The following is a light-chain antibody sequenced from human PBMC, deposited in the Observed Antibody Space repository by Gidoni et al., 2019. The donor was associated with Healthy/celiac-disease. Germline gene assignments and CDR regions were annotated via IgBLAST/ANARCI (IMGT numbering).Light chain of an antibody. CDR3: QQYDNLPF. CDR2: DAS. V-gene: IGKV1-33*01. Sequence: DIQMTHSPSSLSASVGDRVTITCQASQYISNYLNWYQQKPGKAPKLLIYDASNLETGVPSRFSGSGSETYFTFTLSSLHPEDIATYYCQQYDNLPFFGGGTKVEIK. CDR1: QYISNY. J-gene: IGKJ4*01.